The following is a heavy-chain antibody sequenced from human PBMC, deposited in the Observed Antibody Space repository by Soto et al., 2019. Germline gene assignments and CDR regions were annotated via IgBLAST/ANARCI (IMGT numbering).Heavy chain of an antibody. CDR3: VTGYHSDY. Sequence: GGSLRLSCAASGISTSSYWMGWVRQAPGRGLEWVASIKKDGSEKYYMDSLKGRFTISRDNALNSLYLQMNSLRAGDTAVYFCVTGYHSDYWGQGTLVTVSS. CDR2: IKKDGSEK. D-gene: IGHD5-18*01. CDR1: GISTSSYW. J-gene: IGHJ4*02. V-gene: IGHV3-7*03.